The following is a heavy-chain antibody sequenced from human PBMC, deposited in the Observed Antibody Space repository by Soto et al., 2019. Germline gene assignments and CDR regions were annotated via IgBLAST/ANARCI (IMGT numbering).Heavy chain of an antibody. CDR2: MYYSGAT. D-gene: IGHD3-16*01. CDR3: ARHAAYDSVWGKSDGSDY. V-gene: IGHV4-39*01. Sequence: SSETLSLTCTVSGGSISSNSYYWDWIRQPPGKGLEWIGSMYYSGATYHNPSLQSRVTISVDTSKNQFSLHLSSVTAADTAVYYCARHAAYDSVWGKSDGSDYWGQGTLVTSPQ. CDR1: GGSISSNSYY. J-gene: IGHJ4*02.